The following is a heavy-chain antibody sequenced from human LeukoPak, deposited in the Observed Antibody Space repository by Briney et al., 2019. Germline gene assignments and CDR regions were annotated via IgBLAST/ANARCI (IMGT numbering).Heavy chain of an antibody. CDR1: RFTFSSYG. V-gene: IGHV3-30*02. J-gene: IGHJ3*02. Sequence: PGGSLRLSCAASRFTFSSYGMHWVRQAPGKGLEWVAFIRYDGSNKYYADSVKGRFTISRDNSKNTLYLQMNSLRAEDTAVYYCAGSMWEPAKSDAFDIWGQGTMVTVSS. CDR3: AGSMWEPAKSDAFDI. CDR2: IRYDGSNK. D-gene: IGHD1-26*01.